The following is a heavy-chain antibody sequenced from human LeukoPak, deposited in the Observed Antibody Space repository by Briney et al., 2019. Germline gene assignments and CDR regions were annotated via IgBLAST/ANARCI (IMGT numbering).Heavy chain of an antibody. CDR3: ASEGIAVADLFDY. J-gene: IGHJ4*02. CDR2: IYHSGST. Sequence: PSDTLSLTCAVSGGFISISNWWSWVRQPPGKGLEWIGEIYHSGSTNYNPSLKSLVTISVDKSKNQFSLKLSSVTAANTAVYYCASEGIAVADLFDYWGQGTLVSVSS. D-gene: IGHD6-19*01. V-gene: IGHV4-4*02. CDR1: GGFISISNW.